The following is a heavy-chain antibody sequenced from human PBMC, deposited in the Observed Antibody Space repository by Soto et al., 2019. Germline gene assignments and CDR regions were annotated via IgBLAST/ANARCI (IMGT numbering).Heavy chain of an antibody. Sequence: QVQLVQSGAEVKKPGSSVKVSCKASGGTFSSYAISWVRQAPGQGLEWMGGIIPIFGTANYAQKFQGRVTITADESTSTAYMELSSLRSEDTAVYYCARGLGHYDSSGYYPPVGYFDYWGQGTLVTVS. D-gene: IGHD3-22*01. V-gene: IGHV1-69*01. J-gene: IGHJ4*02. CDR3: ARGLGHYDSSGYYPPVGYFDY. CDR1: GGTFSSYA. CDR2: IIPIFGTA.